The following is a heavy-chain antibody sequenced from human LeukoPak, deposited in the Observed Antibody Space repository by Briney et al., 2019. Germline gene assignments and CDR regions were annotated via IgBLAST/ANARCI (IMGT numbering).Heavy chain of an antibody. CDR1: GFTFSSYA. D-gene: IGHD6-6*01. V-gene: IGHV3-23*01. Sequence: PGGSLRLSCAASGFTFSSYAMAWVRQAPGKGLEWVSTISGSSTTTYYADPVKGRFTISRDNTGNALSLQMNSLRVEDTAVYYCAKLGQLVPENWGQGALVTVSS. J-gene: IGHJ4*02. CDR3: AKLGQLVPEN. CDR2: ISGSSTTT.